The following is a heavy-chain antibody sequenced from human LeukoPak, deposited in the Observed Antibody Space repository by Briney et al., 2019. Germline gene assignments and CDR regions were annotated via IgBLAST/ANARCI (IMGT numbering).Heavy chain of an antibody. J-gene: IGHJ6*02. CDR1: GYTFTGHY. CDR3: ARVYKYYDSSGYYIYYYYGMDV. CDR2: INPNSGGT. V-gene: IGHV1-2*02. D-gene: IGHD3-22*01. Sequence: ASVKVSCKASGYTFTGHYMHWVRQAPGQGLEWMGWINPNSGGTNYAQKFQGRVTMTRDTSISTAYMELSRLRSDDTAVYYCARVYKYYDSSGYYIYYYYGMDVWGQGTTVTVSS.